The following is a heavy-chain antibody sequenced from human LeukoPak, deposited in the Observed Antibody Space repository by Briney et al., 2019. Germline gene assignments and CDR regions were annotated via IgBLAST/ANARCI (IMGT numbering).Heavy chain of an antibody. D-gene: IGHD2-21*02. V-gene: IGHV3-23*01. CDR3: AKGGHDFNPFYW. J-gene: IGHJ4*02. CDR1: GFTFSTYA. Sequence: GGSLRLSCAASGFTFSTYAMGWVRQAPGKGLEWVSSIKGGGGDPFYADTVKGRFTISRDNSKNTLFLQLNSLRAEDTAVYYCAKGGHDFNPFYWWGQGTLVTVSS. CDR2: IKGGGGDP.